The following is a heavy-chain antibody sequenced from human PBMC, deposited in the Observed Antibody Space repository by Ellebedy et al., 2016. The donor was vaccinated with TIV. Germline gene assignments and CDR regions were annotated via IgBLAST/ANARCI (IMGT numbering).Heavy chain of an antibody. CDR3: AAGFGDRGDT. D-gene: IGHD3-10*01. CDR1: GYTFTSYA. J-gene: IGHJ5*02. V-gene: IGHV1-3*01. Sequence: AASVKVSCKASGYTFTSYAMHWVRHAPGQRLEWMGWINADNGNTKYSQRFQGRLTITRDTSASTAYMELSSLRSEDTAVYYCAAGFGDRGDTWGQGTLVTVSS. CDR2: INADNGNT.